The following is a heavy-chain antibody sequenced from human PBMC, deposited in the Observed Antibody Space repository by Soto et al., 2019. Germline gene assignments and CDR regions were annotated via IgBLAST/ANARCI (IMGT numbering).Heavy chain of an antibody. CDR1: GFTFSNYG. J-gene: IGHJ4*02. Sequence: GGSLRLSCAASGFTFSNYGMSWVRQAPGKGLEWVANIKQDGSEKYYVDSVKGRFTISRDNAKNSLYLQMNSLRAEDTAVYYCARDFKYWGQGALVTVSS. CDR2: IKQDGSEK. CDR3: ARDFKY. V-gene: IGHV3-7*03.